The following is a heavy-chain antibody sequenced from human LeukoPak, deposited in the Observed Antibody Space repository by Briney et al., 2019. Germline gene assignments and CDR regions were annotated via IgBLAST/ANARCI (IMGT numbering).Heavy chain of an antibody. Sequence: PGKSLRLSCVASGSSFTNHGMHWVRQAPGKGLEWVAVIWSDGTTTYYRDSVKARFTISRDDSESTLYLQMNSLRAEDTALYYCAREGPISGTNPFDIWGQGTLVIVSS. V-gene: IGHV3-33*01. CDR2: IWSDGTTT. D-gene: IGHD1-20*01. CDR3: AREGPISGTNPFDI. CDR1: GSSFTNHG. J-gene: IGHJ3*02.